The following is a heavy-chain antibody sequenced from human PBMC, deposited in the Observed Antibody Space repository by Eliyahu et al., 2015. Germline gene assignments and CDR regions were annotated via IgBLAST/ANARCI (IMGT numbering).Heavy chain of an antibody. V-gene: IGHV3-53*01. CDR3: ARGYCTTVSCYIFDI. Sequence: EVQLVESGGGLIQPGGSLTLSCATGFPVRNNYMTWVRQAPGKGLEWVSVIYDGGRTQYADSVQGRFTVSRDNLKNTLYLQMNSLRVEDTAVYYCARGYCTTVSCYIFDIWGQGTMVTVSS. CDR1: GFPVRNNY. D-gene: IGHD2-8*01. CDR2: IYDGGRT. J-gene: IGHJ3*02.